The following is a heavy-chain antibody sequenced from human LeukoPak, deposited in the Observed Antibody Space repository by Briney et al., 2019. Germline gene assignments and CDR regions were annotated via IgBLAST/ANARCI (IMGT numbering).Heavy chain of an antibody. V-gene: IGHV3-23*01. CDR3: AKALSQQLVPDDAFDI. CDR2: ISGSGGST. Sequence: PGGSLRLSCAASGFTFDDYGMSWVRQAPGKGLEWVSSISGSGGSTFYADSVKGRFTISRDNSKNTLYLQMNSLRAEDTAIYYCAKALSQQLVPDDAFDIWGQGTMVTVSS. J-gene: IGHJ3*02. D-gene: IGHD6-13*01. CDR1: GFTFDDYG.